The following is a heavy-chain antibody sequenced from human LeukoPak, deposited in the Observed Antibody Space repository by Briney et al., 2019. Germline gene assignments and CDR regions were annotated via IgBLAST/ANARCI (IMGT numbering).Heavy chain of an antibody. CDR3: AALIRITMVRGVIDGLDI. CDR1: GYTLTELS. D-gene: IGHD3-10*01. Sequence: ASVKVSCKVSGYTLTELSMHWVRQAPGKGREWMGGVDPEDGETIYAQKFQGRVTMTEDTSTDTAYMELSSLRSENTAVYYCAALIRITMVRGVIDGLDIWGQGTMVTVSS. CDR2: VDPEDGET. J-gene: IGHJ3*02. V-gene: IGHV1-24*01.